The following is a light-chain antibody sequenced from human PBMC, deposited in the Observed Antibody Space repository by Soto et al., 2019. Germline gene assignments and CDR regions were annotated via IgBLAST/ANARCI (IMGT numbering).Light chain of an antibody. CDR3: STYTSTNTWV. CDR2: EVT. V-gene: IGLV2-14*01. CDR1: SSDLGGYKY. J-gene: IGLJ3*02. Sequence: QSALTQPASVSGSPGQSITISCTGTSSDLGGYKYVSWYQHHPGKAPKLIIYEVTNRPSGVSSRFSGSKSGNTPSLTISGLQAEDEADYYCSTYTSTNTWVFGRGTQLTVL.